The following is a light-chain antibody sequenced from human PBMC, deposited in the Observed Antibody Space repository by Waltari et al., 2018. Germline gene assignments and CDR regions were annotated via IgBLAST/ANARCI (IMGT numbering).Light chain of an antibody. CDR2: AAS. CDR3: QQLNSFPYT. V-gene: IGKV1-9*01. J-gene: IGKJ2*01. Sequence: DIQLTQSPSFLSASVGDRVTITCRASQGISSYLAWYQQQPGEAPKLLISAASTLQSGVPSRFSGSGSVTEFTLTISSLQPEDFAAYYCQQLNSFPYTFGQGTKLDIK. CDR1: QGISSY.